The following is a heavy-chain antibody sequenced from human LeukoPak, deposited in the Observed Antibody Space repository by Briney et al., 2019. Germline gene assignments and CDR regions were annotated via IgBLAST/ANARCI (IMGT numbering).Heavy chain of an antibody. J-gene: IGHJ6*03. D-gene: IGHD3-22*01. CDR1: GASISSNNY. CDR3: AKDRFYDSSGYYLPMDV. CDR2: RFYSGST. V-gene: IGHV4-39*07. Sequence: SETLSLTCTVSGASISSNNYCWIRQPPGKGLEWIGSRFYSGSTYYNASLRSRVTISVDTSKNQFSLKLSSVTAADTAVYYCAKDRFYDSSGYYLPMDVWGKGTTVTVSS.